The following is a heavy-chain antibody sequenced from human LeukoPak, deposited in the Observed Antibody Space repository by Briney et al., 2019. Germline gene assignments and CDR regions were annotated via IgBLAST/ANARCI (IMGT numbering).Heavy chain of an antibody. J-gene: IGHJ5*02. CDR3: ARVGANGFVVVPAAIGWFDP. D-gene: IGHD2-2*02. V-gene: IGHV4-59*01. CDR2: IYNSGST. CDR1: GGSISSYY. Sequence: PSETLSLTCTVSGGSISSYYWSWIRQPPGKGLGWLGYIYNSGSTNYNPSLKSRVTISVDTSKNQFSLKLSSVTAADTAVYYCARVGANGFVVVPAAIGWFDPWGQGTLVTVSS.